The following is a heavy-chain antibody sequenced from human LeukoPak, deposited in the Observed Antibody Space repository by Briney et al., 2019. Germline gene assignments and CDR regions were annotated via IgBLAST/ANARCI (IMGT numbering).Heavy chain of an antibody. CDR2: ISGGGGST. CDR1: GFTFSSYG. J-gene: IGHJ6*03. D-gene: IGHD5-12*01. CDR3: AKGSDYDPPYYYYYMDV. V-gene: IGHV3-23*01. Sequence: GGTLRLSCAASGFTFSSYGMSWVRQAPGKGLEWVSGISGGGGSTYYADSVKGRFTISRDNSKNTLYLQMNSLRAEDTAVYYCAKGSDYDPPYYYYYMDVWGKGTTVTISS.